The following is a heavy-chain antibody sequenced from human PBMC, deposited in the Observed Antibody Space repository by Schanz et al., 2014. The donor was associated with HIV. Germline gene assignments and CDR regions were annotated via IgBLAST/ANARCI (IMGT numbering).Heavy chain of an antibody. V-gene: IGHV3-23*01. CDR1: GFAFSNYA. CDR3: AKPEYDSSGNSQSHFDY. CDR2: ITESGGRT. Sequence: EVQLLESGGGLEQPGGSLRLSCAASGFAFSNYAMSWVRQAPGKVLEWVSSITESGGRTYYADSVNGRFTISRDNSKNTLYLQMTTLRTEDTAVYYCAKPEYDSSGNSQSHFDYWGQGTLVTVSS. D-gene: IGHD3-22*01. J-gene: IGHJ4*02.